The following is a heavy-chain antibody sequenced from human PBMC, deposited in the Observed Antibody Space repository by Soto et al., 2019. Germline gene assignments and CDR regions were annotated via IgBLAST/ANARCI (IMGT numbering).Heavy chain of an antibody. CDR1: GYSFTSYW. J-gene: IGHJ5*02. CDR3: ARVLPGIAAAGPRLDWFDP. Sequence: PGESLKISCKGSGYSFTSYWIGWVRQMPGKGLEWMGIIYPGDSDTRYSPSFQGQVTISADKSISTAYLQWSSLKASDTAMYYCARVLPGIAAAGPRLDWFDPWGQGTLVTVSS. V-gene: IGHV5-51*01. D-gene: IGHD6-13*01. CDR2: IYPGDSDT.